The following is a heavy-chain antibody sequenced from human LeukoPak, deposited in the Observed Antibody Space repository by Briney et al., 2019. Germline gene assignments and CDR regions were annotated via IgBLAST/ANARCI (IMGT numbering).Heavy chain of an antibody. Sequence: AGGSLRLSCAASGFTFDDYAMHWVRQAPGKGLEWVSGISWNSGSIGYADSVKGRFTISRDNAKNSLYLQMNSLRAEDTAVYYCARSVAVVTATFGYWGQGTLVTVSS. D-gene: IGHD2-15*01. CDR2: ISWNSGSI. CDR1: GFTFDDYA. J-gene: IGHJ4*02. V-gene: IGHV3-9*01. CDR3: ARSVAVVTATFGY.